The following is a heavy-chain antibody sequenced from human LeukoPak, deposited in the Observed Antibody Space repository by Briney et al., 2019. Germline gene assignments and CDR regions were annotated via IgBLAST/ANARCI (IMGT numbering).Heavy chain of an antibody. CDR3: ARDEYSSSRLDY. CDR1: GFIFNTYA. V-gene: IGHV3-21*01. Sequence: PGGSLRLSCAASGFIFNTYAMTWVRQAPGKGLEWVSSISSSSSHIYYTDSVKGRFTISRDNAKNALYLQMNSLRAEDTAVYYCARDEYSSSRLDYWGQGTLVTVSS. D-gene: IGHD6-6*01. CDR2: ISSSSSHI. J-gene: IGHJ4*02.